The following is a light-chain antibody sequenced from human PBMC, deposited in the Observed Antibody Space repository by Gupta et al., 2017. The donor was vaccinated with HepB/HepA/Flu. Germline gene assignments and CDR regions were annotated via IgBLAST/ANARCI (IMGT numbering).Light chain of an antibody. CDR1: QRVSNSQ. V-gene: IGKV3-20*01. Sequence: EIVLSQSPGTLSLSPGERATLSCRASQRVSNSQLNWYQQKPGQAPRLLIYAASNRATGIPDRFSGSGSGTDFTLTISRLETEDFALYYCQESTGSPMTFGGGTKVEI. CDR2: AAS. J-gene: IGKJ4*01. CDR3: QESTGSPMT.